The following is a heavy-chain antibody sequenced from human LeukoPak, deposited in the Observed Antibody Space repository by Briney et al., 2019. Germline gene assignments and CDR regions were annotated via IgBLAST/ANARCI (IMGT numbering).Heavy chain of an antibody. V-gene: IGHV1-69*05. CDR2: IIPIFGTA. CDR1: GGTFSSDA. J-gene: IGHJ4*02. CDR3: ARDSSGWYRYYFDY. Sequence: SVKVSCKXSGGTFSSDAISWVRQAPGQGLEWMGRIIPIFGTANYAQKFQGRVTITTDESTSTAYMELSSLRSEDTAVYYCARDSSGWYRYYFDYWGQGTLVTVSS. D-gene: IGHD6-19*01.